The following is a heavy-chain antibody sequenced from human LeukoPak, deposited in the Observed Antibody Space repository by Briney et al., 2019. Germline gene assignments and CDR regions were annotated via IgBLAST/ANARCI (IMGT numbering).Heavy chain of an antibody. CDR1: GFTFSSYG. V-gene: IGHV3-30*18. D-gene: IGHD3-22*01. J-gene: IGHJ4*02. CDR3: AKAPPDQYYYDSNGYSGY. Sequence: QPGRSLRLSCAASGFTFSSYGMHWVRQAPGKGLEWVAVISYDGSNKYYADSVKGRFTISRDNSKNTLYLQMNSLRAEDTAVYYCAKAPPDQYYYDSNGYSGYWGQGTLVTVSS. CDR2: ISYDGSNK.